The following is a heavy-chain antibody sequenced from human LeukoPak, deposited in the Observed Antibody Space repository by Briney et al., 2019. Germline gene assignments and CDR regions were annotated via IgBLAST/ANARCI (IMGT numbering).Heavy chain of an antibody. CDR3: TTDYYDSSGYYYIDY. CDR2: IKSKTDGGTT. Sequence: PGGSLRLSCAASGFTFSNAWMSWVRQAPGKGLEWVGRIKSKTDGGTTDYAAPVKGRFTISRDDSKNTLYLQMNSLKTEDTAVYYCTTDYYDSSGYYYIDYWGQGTLVTVSS. CDR1: GFTFSNAW. D-gene: IGHD3-22*01. J-gene: IGHJ4*02. V-gene: IGHV3-15*01.